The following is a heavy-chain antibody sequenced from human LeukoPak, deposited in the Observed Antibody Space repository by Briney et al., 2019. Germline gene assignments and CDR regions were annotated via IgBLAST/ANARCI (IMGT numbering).Heavy chain of an antibody. CDR1: GGTFSSYA. D-gene: IGHD6-6*01. CDR3: ARDRSSSSGDSIDY. CDR2: IIPIFGTA. J-gene: IGHJ4*02. Sequence: GASVKVSCKASGGTFSSYAISWVRQAPGQGLEWMGGIIPIFGTANYAQKFQGRVTITADESTSTAYMELSSLRSEDTAAYYCARDRSSSSGDSIDYWGQGTLVTVSS. V-gene: IGHV1-69*13.